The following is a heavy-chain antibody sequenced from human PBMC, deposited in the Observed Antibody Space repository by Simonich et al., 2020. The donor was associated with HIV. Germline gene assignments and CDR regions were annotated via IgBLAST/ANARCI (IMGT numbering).Heavy chain of an antibody. CDR1: GYTFTDYY. CDR3: ATPSLAATAFDY. Sequence: VQLFQSGAEVKKPGATVKISCKVSGYTFTDYYIHWVQQAPGKGLEWMGQFEPEDGEAVFAEKFQDRVTITADTSTDTAYMELSGLRSEDTAVYYCATPSLAATAFDYWGQGTLVTVSS. CDR2: FEPEDGEA. J-gene: IGHJ4*02. V-gene: IGHV1-69-2*01. D-gene: IGHD2-15*01.